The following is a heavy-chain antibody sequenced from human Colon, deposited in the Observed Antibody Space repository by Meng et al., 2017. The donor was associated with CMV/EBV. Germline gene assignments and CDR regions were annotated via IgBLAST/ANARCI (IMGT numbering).Heavy chain of an antibody. CDR2: INSDGSST. CDR1: GFTFSSYW. Sequence: GESLKISCAASGFTFSSYWMHWVRQAPGKGLVWVSRINSDGSSTSYADSVKGRFTISRDNAKNTLYLQMNSLRAEDTAVYYCVRERGGTIAPRDLDYWGQGTLVTVSS. CDR3: VRERGGTIAPRDLDY. J-gene: IGHJ4*02. V-gene: IGHV3-74*01. D-gene: IGHD6-6*01.